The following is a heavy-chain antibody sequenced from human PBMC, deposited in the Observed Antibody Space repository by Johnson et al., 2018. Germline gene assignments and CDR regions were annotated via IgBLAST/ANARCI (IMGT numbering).Heavy chain of an antibody. CDR2: YIPILAIA. J-gene: IGHJ6*03. Sequence: QVQLVQSGAEVKKPGSSVKVSCKASGGTFSSYTISWVRQAPGPGLEWMGRYIPILAIANYAQKFQGRVPITADKSTSTASMELRSLRSEDTAVYYCARVNCSSTSCDGHYYYMDVWGKGTTVTVSS. CDR3: ARVNCSSTSCDGHYYYMDV. CDR1: GGTFSSYT. D-gene: IGHD2-2*01. V-gene: IGHV1-69*09.